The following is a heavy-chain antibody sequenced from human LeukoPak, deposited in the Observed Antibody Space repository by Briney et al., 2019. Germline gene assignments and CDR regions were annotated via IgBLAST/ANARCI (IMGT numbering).Heavy chain of an antibody. Sequence: GGSLRLSCAASGFTFSTYSMNWVRQAPGKGLEWVSSIISSSNYIYYADSVKGRFTISRDNAKNSLYLQMNSLRAEDTAVYYCARDPRYCSGGSCYSFDNWGQGTLVTVSS. V-gene: IGHV3-21*01. CDR2: IISSSNYI. J-gene: IGHJ4*02. CDR1: GFTFSTYS. D-gene: IGHD2-15*01. CDR3: ARDPRYCSGGSCYSFDN.